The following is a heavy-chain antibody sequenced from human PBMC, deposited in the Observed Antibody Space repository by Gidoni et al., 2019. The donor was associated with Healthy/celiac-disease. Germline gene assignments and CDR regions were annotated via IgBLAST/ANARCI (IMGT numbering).Heavy chain of an antibody. Sequence: QVQLVESGGGVVPPERSLLLSCAASGFTFSSYGMHWVRQTTGKGLEWLAVISDDGSNKYYADSVKCRFTISRDNSKNTLYLQMNSLRADDTAVYYCAKDRYDGSRSFRARYYYGMDDWGQGTTVTVSS. CDR3: AKDRYDGSRSFRARYYYGMDD. J-gene: IGHJ6*02. CDR2: ISDDGSNK. V-gene: IGHV3-30*18. D-gene: IGHD3-10*01. CDR1: GFTFSSYG.